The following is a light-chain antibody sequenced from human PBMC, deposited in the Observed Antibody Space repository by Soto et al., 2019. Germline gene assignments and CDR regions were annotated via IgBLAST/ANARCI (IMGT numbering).Light chain of an antibody. J-gene: IGLJ3*02. CDR3: ASYVGNDIWL. V-gene: IGLV2-8*01. CDR1: SSDVGAYKY. CDR2: EVT. Sequence: QSVLTQPPSASGSPGQSVTISCTGTSSDVGAYKYVSWYQQYPGKAPKLMIYEVTKRPSGVPDRFSGSKSGNTAALTVSGLQTDDEADYYCASYVGNDIWLFGGGTKLTVL.